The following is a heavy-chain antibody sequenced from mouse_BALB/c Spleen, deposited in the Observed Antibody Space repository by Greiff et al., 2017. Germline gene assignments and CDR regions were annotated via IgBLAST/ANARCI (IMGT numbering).Heavy chain of an antibody. CDR3: ARETGGVPYYFDY. V-gene: IGHV2-9*02. CDR1: GFSLTSYG. J-gene: IGHJ2*01. Sequence: QVQLKESGPGLVAPSQSLSITCTVSGFSLTSYGVHWVRQPPGKGLEWLGVIWAGGSTNYNSALMSRLSISKDNSKSQVFLKMNSLQTDDTAMYYCARETGGVPYYFDYWGQGTTLTVSS. CDR2: IWAGGST. D-gene: IGHD4-1*01.